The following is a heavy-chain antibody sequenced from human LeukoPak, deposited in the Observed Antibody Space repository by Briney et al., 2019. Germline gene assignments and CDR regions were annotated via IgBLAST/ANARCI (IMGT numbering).Heavy chain of an antibody. J-gene: IGHJ6*03. V-gene: IGHV3-20*04. CDR2: INWNGGST. CDR1: GFTFDDYG. CDR3: ARGTYYYYYMDV. Sequence: GGSLRLSCAASGFTFDDYGMSWVRQAPGKGLEWVSGINWNGGSTSYADSVKGRFTISRDNAKNSLYLQMNSLRAEDTALYYCARGTYYYYYMDVWGKGTTVTVSS.